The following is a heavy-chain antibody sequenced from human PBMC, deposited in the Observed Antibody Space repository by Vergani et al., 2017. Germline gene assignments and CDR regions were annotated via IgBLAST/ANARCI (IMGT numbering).Heavy chain of an antibody. V-gene: IGHV3-30*03. D-gene: IGHD2-15*01. CDR3: ATKSCGTPGCQIGYFRE. Sequence: QVHLVESGGGVVQPGRSLRLSCVVSGFTSSYYGMHWVRQAPGKGLEWVAVISYDGTQKNYADSVKGRFTISRDNSKSTLYLQMNSLRTEDTAVYYCATKSCGTPGCQIGYFREWVQGTLVTVSS. CDR1: GFTSSYYG. J-gene: IGHJ1*01. CDR2: ISYDGTQK.